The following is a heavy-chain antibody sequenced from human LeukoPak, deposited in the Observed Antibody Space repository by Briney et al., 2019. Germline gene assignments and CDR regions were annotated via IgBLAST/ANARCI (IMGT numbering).Heavy chain of an antibody. CDR1: GDSISSSGYY. J-gene: IGHJ3*02. D-gene: IGHD4-23*01. CDR2: IDYSGTT. V-gene: IGHV4-39*07. Sequence: SETLSLTCTVSGDSISSSGYYWGWIRQPPGKGLEWIGSIDYSGTTYYNPSLKSRVTISVDTSKNQFSLKLTSVTAADTAVYYCATLTGGDDAFDIWGQGTMVTVSS. CDR3: ATLTGGDDAFDI.